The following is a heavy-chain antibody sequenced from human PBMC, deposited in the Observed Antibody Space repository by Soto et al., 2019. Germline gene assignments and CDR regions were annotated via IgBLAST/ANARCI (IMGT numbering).Heavy chain of an antibody. J-gene: IGHJ5*02. CDR2: INHSGST. V-gene: IGHV4-34*01. Sequence: LTCAVYGGSFSGYYRSWIRQPPGKGLEWIGEINHSGSTNYNPSLKSRVTISVDTSKNQFSLKLSSVTAADTAVYYCARGRSGRYYVNWFDPGGQGTLVTVSS. D-gene: IGHD1-26*01. CDR3: ARGRSGRYYVNWFDP. CDR1: GGSFSGYY.